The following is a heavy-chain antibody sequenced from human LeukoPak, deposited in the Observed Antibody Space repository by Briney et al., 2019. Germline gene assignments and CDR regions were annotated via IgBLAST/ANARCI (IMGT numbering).Heavy chain of an antibody. CDR1: GFTFDDYA. CDR3: AKAPGYYYSYYIDV. J-gene: IGHJ6*03. CDR2: ISGDGNT. Sequence: GGSLRLSCAASGFTFDDYAMHWVRQAPGKGLEWVSLISGDGNTYYADSVKGRLTISRDNSKNSLYLQMNSLRTEDTALYYCAKAPGYYYSYYIDVWGKGTTVTVSS. V-gene: IGHV3-43*02.